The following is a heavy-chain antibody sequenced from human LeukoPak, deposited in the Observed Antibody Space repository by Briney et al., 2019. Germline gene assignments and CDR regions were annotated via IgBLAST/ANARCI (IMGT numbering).Heavy chain of an antibody. CDR1: GFTFSSYS. J-gene: IGHJ4*02. CDR2: ISSSSDTI. V-gene: IGHV3-48*04. CDR3: AKKAQYNGNYPLDY. D-gene: IGHD1-26*01. Sequence: GGSLRLSCAASGFTFSSYSMNWVRQAPGKGLEWVSYISSSSDTIYYADSVKGRFTISRDNSKNTLYLQMNSLRAEDTALYFCAKKAQYNGNYPLDYWGQGTLVTVSS.